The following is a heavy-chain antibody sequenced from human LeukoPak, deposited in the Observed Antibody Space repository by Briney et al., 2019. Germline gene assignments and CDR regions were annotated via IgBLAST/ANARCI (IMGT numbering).Heavy chain of an antibody. V-gene: IGHV1-2*02. CDR3: ARISSSGSYLRAIDY. CDR1: GYTFTVYY. CDR2: INPNSGGT. J-gene: IGHJ4*02. Sequence: WASVTVSFKASGYTFTVYYMHWVRQAPGQGLEWMGWINPNSGGTNYSQKFQGRVTMTRDTSISTAYMELSRLRSDDTAVYYCARISSSGSYLRAIDYWGQGTLVTVSS. D-gene: IGHD1-26*01.